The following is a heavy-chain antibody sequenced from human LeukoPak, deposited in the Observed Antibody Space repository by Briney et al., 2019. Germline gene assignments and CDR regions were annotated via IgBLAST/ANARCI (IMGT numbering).Heavy chain of an antibody. V-gene: IGHV4-39*01. CDR3: ARHAVGVSYYYYYMDV. Sequence: PSETLSLTCTVSGGSISSSSYYWGWIRQPPGKGLEWIGSIYYSGSTYYNPSLKSRVTISVDTSNNQFSLKLSSVTAADTAVYYCARHAVGVSYYYYYMDVWGKGTTVTVSS. D-gene: IGHD1-26*01. CDR1: GGSISSSSYY. CDR2: IYYSGST. J-gene: IGHJ6*03.